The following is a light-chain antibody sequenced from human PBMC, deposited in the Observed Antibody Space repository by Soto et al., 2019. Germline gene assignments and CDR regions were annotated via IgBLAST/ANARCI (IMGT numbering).Light chain of an antibody. V-gene: IGKV3-15*01. J-gene: IGKJ4*01. CDR2: GAS. Sequence: EIVMTQSPATLSVSPGERATLSCRASQSINSNLTWYQQKPGQAPRLLIYGASTRATGIPARFSGSGSGTEFTLTISSLQSEDFAVYYCQQYGTSPQLTLGGGTKVDIK. CDR1: QSINSN. CDR3: QQYGTSPQLT.